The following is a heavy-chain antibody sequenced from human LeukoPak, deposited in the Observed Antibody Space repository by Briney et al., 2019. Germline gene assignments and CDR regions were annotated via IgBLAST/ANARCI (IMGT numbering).Heavy chain of an antibody. J-gene: IGHJ6*03. CDR1: GFTFSSFG. CDR2: ISSTGGTA. CDR3: AKNGDRGAYCSGGSCYPYYYYNMDV. V-gene: IGHV3-23*01. Sequence: GGSLRLSCAGSGFTFSSFGMSWVRQAPGKGLEWVSAISSTGGTAYYADSVKGRFTISRDNSKNTLYLQMNSLRAEDTAIYYCAKNGDRGAYCSGGSCYPYYYYNMDVWGKGTTVTISS. D-gene: IGHD2-15*01.